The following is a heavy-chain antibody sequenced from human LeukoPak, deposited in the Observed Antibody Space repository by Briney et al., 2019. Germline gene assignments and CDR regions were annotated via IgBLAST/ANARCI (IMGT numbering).Heavy chain of an antibody. CDR3: AKEAGRWSPWREYQYYFDY. J-gene: IGHJ4*02. Sequence: GGSLRLSCAASGFTFSSYEMNWVRQAPGKGLEWVSYISSSGSTIYYADSVKGRFTISRDNAKNSLYLQMNSLRAEDTALYYCAKEAGRWSPWREYQYYFDYWGQGTLVTVSS. CDR2: ISSSGSTI. CDR1: GFTFSSYE. V-gene: IGHV3-48*03. D-gene: IGHD2-15*01.